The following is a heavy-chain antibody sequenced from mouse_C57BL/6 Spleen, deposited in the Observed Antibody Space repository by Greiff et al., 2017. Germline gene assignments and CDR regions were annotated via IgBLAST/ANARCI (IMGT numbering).Heavy chain of an antibody. V-gene: IGHV1-7*01. CDR3: ARSPFYDGYRDWFAY. CDR1: GYTFTSYW. Sequence: QVQLKESGAELAKPGASVKLSCKASGYTFTSYWMHWVKQRPGQGLEWIGYINPSSGYTKYNQKFKDKATLTADKSSSTAYMQLSSLTYEDSAVYYCARSPFYDGYRDWFAYWGQGTLVTVSA. D-gene: IGHD2-3*01. J-gene: IGHJ3*01. CDR2: INPSSGYT.